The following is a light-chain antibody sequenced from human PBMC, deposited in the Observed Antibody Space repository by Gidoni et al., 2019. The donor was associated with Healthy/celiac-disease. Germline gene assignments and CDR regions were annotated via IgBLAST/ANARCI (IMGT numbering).Light chain of an antibody. J-gene: IGKJ3*01. V-gene: IGKV1-39*01. CDR1: QSISSY. Sequence: DIQMTQSPSSLSASVGDRVTITCRASQSISSYLNWYQQKPGKAPNLLIYAASSLQSGVPSRFSGSGSGTDFTLTISSLQPEDFATYYFQQSYSTLFTFGPGTKVDVK. CDR2: AAS. CDR3: QQSYSTLFT.